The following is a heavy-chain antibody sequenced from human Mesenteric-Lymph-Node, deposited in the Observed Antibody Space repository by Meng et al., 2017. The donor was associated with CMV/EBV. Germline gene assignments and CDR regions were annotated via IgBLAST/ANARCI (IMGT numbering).Heavy chain of an antibody. J-gene: IGHJ4*02. CDR1: GFTFSSYA. CDR3: AKGSSRGNTPSWPDKVPIDC. Sequence: GESLKISCAASGFTFSSYAMSWVRQAPGKGLEWISIIYSADSSTYYADSVNGRFTISRDNSKNTLYLQMNSLRVEDTAIYYCAKGSSRGNTPSWPDKVPIDCWGQGTLVTVSS. CDR2: IYSADSST. V-gene: IGHV3-23*03. D-gene: IGHD4-23*01.